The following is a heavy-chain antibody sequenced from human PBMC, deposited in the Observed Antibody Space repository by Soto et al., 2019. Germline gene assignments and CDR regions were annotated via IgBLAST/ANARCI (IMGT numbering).Heavy chain of an antibody. J-gene: IGHJ6*02. Sequence: QVQLVESGGGVVQPGRSLRLSCAASGFTFSSYGMHWVRQAPGKGLEWVAVIWYDGSNKYYADSVKGRFTISRDNSKNTQYLQMNSLRAEDTAVYYCARDQTSKDIVVVPAALDVWGQGTTVTVSS. CDR1: GFTFSSYG. D-gene: IGHD2-2*01. CDR3: ARDQTSKDIVVVPAALDV. V-gene: IGHV3-33*01. CDR2: IWYDGSNK.